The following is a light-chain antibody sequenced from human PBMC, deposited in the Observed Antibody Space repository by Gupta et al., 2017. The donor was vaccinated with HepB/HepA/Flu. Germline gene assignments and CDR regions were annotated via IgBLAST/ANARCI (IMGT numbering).Light chain of an antibody. Sequence: DLLMPQSHLPLPVPLGKPASISCRSSQSLLHSNGYNYLDWYLQKPGQSPQLLIYLGSNRASGVPDRFSGSGSGTDFTLKISRVEAEDVGVYYCMQALQTPPTFGGGTKVEIK. V-gene: IGKV2-28*01. CDR1: QSLLHSNGYNY. J-gene: IGKJ4*01. CDR3: MQALQTPPT. CDR2: LGS.